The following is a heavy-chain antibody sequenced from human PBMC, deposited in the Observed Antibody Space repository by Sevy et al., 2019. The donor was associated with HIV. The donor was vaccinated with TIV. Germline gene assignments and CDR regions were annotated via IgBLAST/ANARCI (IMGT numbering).Heavy chain of an antibody. CDR1: GYFFTGYY. Sequence: ASVMVSCKASGYFFTGYYLHWVRQTPGQGLEWMGRINPNSGGTNYAQNFQGRVTMTRDTSISTAYMELSRLRSDDTAVYYCARGGGYSSGWWTFDYWGQGTLVTVSS. V-gene: IGHV1-2*06. J-gene: IGHJ4*02. CDR2: INPNSGGT. D-gene: IGHD6-19*01. CDR3: ARGGGYSSGWWTFDY.